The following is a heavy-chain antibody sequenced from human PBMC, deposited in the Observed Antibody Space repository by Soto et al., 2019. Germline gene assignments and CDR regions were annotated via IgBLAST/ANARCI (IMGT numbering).Heavy chain of an antibody. CDR3: VRHFDK. Sequence: HPGGSLRLSCAASGFTFNTYWMHWVRRPPGKGLVWVARITSDGSGTTYADSVKGRFTISRDNAKNTLYLQMNSLRADDTAVYYCVRHFDKWGQGTLVTVSS. CDR2: ITSDGSGT. V-gene: IGHV3-74*01. J-gene: IGHJ4*02. CDR1: GFTFNTYW.